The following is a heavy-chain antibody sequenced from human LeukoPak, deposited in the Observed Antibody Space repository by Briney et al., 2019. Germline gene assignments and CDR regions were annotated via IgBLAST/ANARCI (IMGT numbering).Heavy chain of an antibody. D-gene: IGHD3-22*01. CDR1: GFTFSGSA. V-gene: IGHV3-73*01. CDR2: IRSKANNYAT. CDR3: TGDNFDSSVKFDY. J-gene: IGHJ4*02. Sequence: GGSLRLSCVVSGFTFSGSAVHRVRQASGKGLEWVGRIRSKANNYATAYAASVKGRFTISRDDSKNTAYLQMNSLKTEDTAVYYCTGDNFDSSVKFDYWGQGTLVTVSS.